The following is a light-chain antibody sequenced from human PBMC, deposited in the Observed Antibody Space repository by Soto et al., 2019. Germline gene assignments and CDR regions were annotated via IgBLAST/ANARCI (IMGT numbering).Light chain of an antibody. CDR3: SSYTSTRTLV. V-gene: IGLV2-14*01. Sequence: SVLTQPASVSGSPGQSITISCTGTSSDVGGYNYVSWYQQHPGKAPKVIIYDVSYRPSGVSNRFSGSKSGNTASLTISGLQSEDEADYYCSSYTSTRTLVFGTGTKVTVL. CDR2: DVS. CDR1: SSDVGGYNY. J-gene: IGLJ1*01.